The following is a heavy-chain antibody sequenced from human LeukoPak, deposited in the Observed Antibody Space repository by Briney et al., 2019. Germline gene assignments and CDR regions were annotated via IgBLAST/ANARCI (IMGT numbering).Heavy chain of an antibody. J-gene: IGHJ5*02. CDR1: GYTFTSYD. V-gene: IGHV1-8*02. CDR2: MNPNSGNT. Sequence: ASVKVSCKASGYTFTSYDINWVRQATGQGLEWMGWMNPNSGNTGYAQKFQGRVTMTRNTSISTAYMELSSLRSEDTAVYYCARGHKYYDILTGYYYGWFDPWGQGTLVTVSS. CDR3: ARGHKYYDILTGYYYGWFDP. D-gene: IGHD3-9*01.